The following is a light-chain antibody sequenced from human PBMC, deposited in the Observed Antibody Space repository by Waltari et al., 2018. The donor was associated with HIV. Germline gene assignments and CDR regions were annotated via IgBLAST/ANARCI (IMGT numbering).Light chain of an antibody. V-gene: IGKV1-5*03. J-gene: IGKJ4*01. CDR1: QSISGG. CDR2: KAS. CDR3: QQYETYPLT. Sequence: DIQMTQSPSTLSASVGDRVTITCRASQSISGGLAWYQKRPGQAPKLLIYKASSLESGVPSRFSGSESGTEFTLAISSLQPDDFATYYCQQYETYPLTFGGGTKVEIK.